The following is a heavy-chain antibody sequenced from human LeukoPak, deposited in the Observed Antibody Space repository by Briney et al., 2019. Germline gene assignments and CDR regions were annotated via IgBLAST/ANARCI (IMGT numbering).Heavy chain of an antibody. CDR1: GFTFSSYG. CDR2: IWYDGSNK. Sequence: PGRSLRLSCAASGFTFSSYGMHWVRQAPGKGLEWVAVIWYDGSNKYYADSVKGRFTISRDNSKNALYLQMNSLRAEDTAVYYCAKVNLVRGGGGGSLFDYWGQGTLVTVSS. CDR3: AKVNLVRGGGGGSLFDY. V-gene: IGHV3-33*06. D-gene: IGHD3-10*01. J-gene: IGHJ4*02.